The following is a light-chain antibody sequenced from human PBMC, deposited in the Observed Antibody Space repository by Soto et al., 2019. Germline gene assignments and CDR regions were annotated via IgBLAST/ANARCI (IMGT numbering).Light chain of an antibody. V-gene: IGLV1-47*02. Sequence: QSVLTQPPSASGTPGQTVTISCLGSSSNIATNYVYWYQQFPGTAPRLLIQSNKQRPSGVPDRFSGSKSGTSASLGISGLRSEDEADYYCVTWDDSLNSPVFGGGTKVTVL. CDR1: SSNIATNY. CDR2: SNK. J-gene: IGLJ3*02. CDR3: VTWDDSLNSPV.